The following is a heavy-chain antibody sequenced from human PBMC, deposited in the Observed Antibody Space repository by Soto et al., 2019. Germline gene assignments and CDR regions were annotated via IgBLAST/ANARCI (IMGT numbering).Heavy chain of an antibody. V-gene: IGHV1-3*01. CDR3: ARGYWVVIPGDAFDI. Sequence: ASVKVSCKASGYTFTSYAMHWVRQAPGQRLEWMGWINAGNGNTKYSQKFQGRVTITRDTSASTAYMELSSLRSEDTAVYYCARGYWVVIPGDAFDIWGQGTMVTVSS. CDR2: INAGNGNT. D-gene: IGHD2-21*01. J-gene: IGHJ3*02. CDR1: GYTFTSYA.